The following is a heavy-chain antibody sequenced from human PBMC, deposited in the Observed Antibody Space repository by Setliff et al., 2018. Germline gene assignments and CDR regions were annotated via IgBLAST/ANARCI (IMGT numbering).Heavy chain of an antibody. D-gene: IGHD3-22*01. J-gene: IGHJ1*01. CDR3: ARAQTGMGSGYYYDPEGEYFQH. CDR1: GYTFTSYG. V-gene: IGHV1-18*01. CDR2: ISAYNGNT. Sequence: WASVKVSCKASGYTFTSYGISWVRQAPGQGLEWMGWISAYNGNTNYAQKLQGRVTMTTDTSTSTAYMELRSLRSDDTAVYYCARAQTGMGSGYYYDPEGEYFQHWGQGTLVTVSS.